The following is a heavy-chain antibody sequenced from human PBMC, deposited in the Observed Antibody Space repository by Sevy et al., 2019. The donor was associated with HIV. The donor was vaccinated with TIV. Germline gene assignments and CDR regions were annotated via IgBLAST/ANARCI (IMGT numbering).Heavy chain of an antibody. CDR2: ISYDGSNK. Sequence: GGSLRLSCAASGFTFSSYAVHWVRQAPGKGLEWVAVISYDGSNKYYADSVKGRFTISRDNSKNTLYLQMNSLRAEDTAVYYCAREGDYDSSGYYYGSGFDIWGQGTMVTVSS. D-gene: IGHD3-22*01. V-gene: IGHV3-30-3*01. CDR1: GFTFSSYA. J-gene: IGHJ3*02. CDR3: AREGDYDSSGYYYGSGFDI.